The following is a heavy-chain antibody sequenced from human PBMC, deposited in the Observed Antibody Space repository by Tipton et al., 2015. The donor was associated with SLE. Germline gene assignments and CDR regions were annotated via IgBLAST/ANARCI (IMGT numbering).Heavy chain of an antibody. CDR3: ARLRNIAFLEYNDDFDI. V-gene: IGHV5-51*03. CDR2: IHPGESET. J-gene: IGHJ3*02. D-gene: IGHD3-3*02. Sequence: QLVQSGAAVKKPGESLKMSCKTSGYSFTNYWIGWVRQMPGQGLEYVGIIHPGESETRYSPSFQGQVTISADKSISTAYLQWVSLKASVTAIYYCARLRNIAFLEYNDDFDIWGQGTMLTVSA. CDR1: GYSFTNYW.